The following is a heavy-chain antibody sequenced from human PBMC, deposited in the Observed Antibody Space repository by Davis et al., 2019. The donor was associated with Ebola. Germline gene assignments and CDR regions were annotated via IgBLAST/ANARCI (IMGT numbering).Heavy chain of an antibody. CDR1: GGTFSSHA. D-gene: IGHD1-26*01. V-gene: IGHV1-69*13. Sequence: AASVNVSCMASGGTFSSHAISWVRQAPGLGLEWMGGIIPIFGTANYAQKFQGRVTITADESTSTAYMELSSLRSEDTAVYYCASGPDDSGSYLRLDYWGQGTLVTVSS. CDR2: IIPIFGTA. J-gene: IGHJ4*02. CDR3: ASGPDDSGSYLRLDY.